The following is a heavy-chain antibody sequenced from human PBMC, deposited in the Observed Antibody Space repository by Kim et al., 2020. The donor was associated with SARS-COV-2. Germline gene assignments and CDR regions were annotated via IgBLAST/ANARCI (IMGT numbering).Heavy chain of an antibody. V-gene: IGHV3-13*04. Sequence: GGSLRLSCAASGFTFSSYDMHWVRQATGKGLEWVSAIGTAGDTYYPGSVKGRFTISRENAKNSLYLQMNSLRAGDTAVYYCARANFGSGYYTGAYYYNGMDVWGQGTTVTVSS. D-gene: IGHD3-3*01. J-gene: IGHJ6*02. CDR3: ARANFGSGYYTGAYYYNGMDV. CDR2: IGTAGDT. CDR1: GFTFSSYD.